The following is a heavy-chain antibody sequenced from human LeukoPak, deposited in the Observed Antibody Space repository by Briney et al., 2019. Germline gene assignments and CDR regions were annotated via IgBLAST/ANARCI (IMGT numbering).Heavy chain of an antibody. J-gene: IGHJ4*02. V-gene: IGHV3-53*01. CDR3: TRKTDSGGSGDY. CDR1: GFTVSSNY. CDR2: IYSHGAT. Sequence: PGGSLRLSCAASGFTVSSNYMTWVRQAPGKGLECVSVIYSHGATYYAVSVKGRFTISRDKSKNTLYLQMNDLRPDDTAVYYCTRKTDSGGSGDYWGQGALVTVSS. D-gene: IGHD3-22*01.